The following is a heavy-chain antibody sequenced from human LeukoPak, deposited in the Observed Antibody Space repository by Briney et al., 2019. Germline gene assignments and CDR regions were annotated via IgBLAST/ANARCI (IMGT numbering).Heavy chain of an antibody. Sequence: PGGSLRLSCAASGFTVSSNYMRWVRQAPGKGGVWVPVIASGSSTYYADAVTCRFTISRDNSKNTLYLQMNSLRAEDTAAYYCASCYSAGEGYYWGQGRLVTASS. V-gene: IGHV3-66*02. CDR1: GFTVSSNY. D-gene: IGHD3-10*01. CDR2: IASGSST. J-gene: IGHJ4*02. CDR3: ASCYSAGEGYY.